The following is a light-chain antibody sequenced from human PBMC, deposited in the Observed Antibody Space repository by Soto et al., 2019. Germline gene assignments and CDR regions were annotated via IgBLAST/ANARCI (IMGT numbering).Light chain of an antibody. CDR3: QQYNTNSGT. Sequence: DIQMTQSPSTLSASVGDRVTITCRASQSISSWLAWYQQKPGKAPKLLIYKASSLESGVPSRFSGSGSGTEFTLTISSLQPDDFASYDCQQYNTNSGTFGKGTKVEIK. V-gene: IGKV1-5*03. J-gene: IGKJ1*01. CDR1: QSISSW. CDR2: KAS.